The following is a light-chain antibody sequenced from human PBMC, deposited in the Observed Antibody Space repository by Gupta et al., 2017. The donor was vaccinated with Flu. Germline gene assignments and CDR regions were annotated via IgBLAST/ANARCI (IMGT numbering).Light chain of an antibody. V-gene: IGLV4-69*01. CDR3: QTWGTGIGV. Sequence: QLVLTQSPSASASLGASVKLTCTLSSGHSSYAIAWHHQQPEKGPRYLIKLNSDGSHSKGDGIPDRFSGSSSGAERYLTISNLQSEDEAYYYCQTWGTGIGVFGGGTKLTVL. J-gene: IGLJ3*02. CDR1: SGHSSYA. CDR2: LNSDGSH.